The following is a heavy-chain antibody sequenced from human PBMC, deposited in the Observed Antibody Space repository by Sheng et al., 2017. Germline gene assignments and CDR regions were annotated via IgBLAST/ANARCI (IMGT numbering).Heavy chain of an antibody. V-gene: IGHV3-74*01. D-gene: IGHD2-15*01. CDR2: INSDGSST. CDR1: GFTFSSYW. CDR3: AREWSSIYGGNGPDY. J-gene: IGHJ4*02. Sequence: EVQLVESGGGLVQPGGSLRLSCAASGFTFSSYWMHWVRQAPGKGLVWVSRINSDGSSTSYADSVKGRFTISRDNAKNTLYLQMNSLRAEDTAVYYCAREWSSIYGGNGPDYWGQGTLVTVSS.